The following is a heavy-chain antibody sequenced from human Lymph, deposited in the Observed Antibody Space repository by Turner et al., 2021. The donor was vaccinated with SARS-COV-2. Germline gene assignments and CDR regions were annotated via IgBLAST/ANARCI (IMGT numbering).Heavy chain of an antibody. Sequence: QVQLVESGGGEVQHGRSLRLSCAASGFTFSTYAIHWVRQAAGKGLEWVAVISYDGSNKYYADSVKGRFTISRDNSKNTLYLQMHSLRAEDTAVYYCARYGSGGYFYYGLDVWGQGTTVTVSS. CDR3: ARYGSGGYFYYGLDV. CDR1: GFTFSTYA. J-gene: IGHJ6*02. D-gene: IGHD3-10*01. CDR2: ISYDGSNK. V-gene: IGHV3-30*04.